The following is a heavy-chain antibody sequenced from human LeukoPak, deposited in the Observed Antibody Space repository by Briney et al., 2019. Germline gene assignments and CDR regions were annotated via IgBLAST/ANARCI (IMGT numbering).Heavy chain of an antibody. CDR1: GYSFSSYW. D-gene: IGHD5-12*01. CDR3: ARRDEATDFDY. V-gene: IGHV5-51*01. CDR2: IYPGDSDT. Sequence: GESLKISCKGSGYSFSSYWIAWVRQMPGKGLEWMGIIYPGDSDTRYSPCFQGQVTISADKSISTAYLQWSSLKASDTAIYYCARRDEATDFDYWGQGTPVTVSS. J-gene: IGHJ4*02.